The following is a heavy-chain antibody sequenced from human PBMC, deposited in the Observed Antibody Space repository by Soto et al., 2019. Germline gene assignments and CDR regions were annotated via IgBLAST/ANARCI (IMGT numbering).Heavy chain of an antibody. Sequence: GGSLRLSCAASGFTFSSYAMSWVRQAPGKGLEWVSAISGSGGSTYYADSVKGRFTISRDSSKNTLYLQMNSLRAEDTAVYYCAKVYCSGGSCYGAPNDYWGQGTLVTVSS. D-gene: IGHD2-15*01. V-gene: IGHV3-23*01. CDR2: ISGSGGST. CDR1: GFTFSSYA. J-gene: IGHJ4*02. CDR3: AKVYCSGGSCYGAPNDY.